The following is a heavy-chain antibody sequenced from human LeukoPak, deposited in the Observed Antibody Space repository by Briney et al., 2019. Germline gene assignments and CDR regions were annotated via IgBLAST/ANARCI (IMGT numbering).Heavy chain of an antibody. J-gene: IGHJ3*02. CDR2: IYYSGST. V-gene: IGHV4-59*01. Sequence: GSLRLSCAASGVTFSNYALSWIRQPPGKGLEWIGYIYYSGSTNYNPSLKSRVTISVDTSKNQFSLKLSSVTAADTAVYYCARLGAGRSYWGVLDIWGQGTMVTVSS. D-gene: IGHD1-26*01. CDR3: ARLGAGRSYWGVLDI. CDR1: GVTFSNYA.